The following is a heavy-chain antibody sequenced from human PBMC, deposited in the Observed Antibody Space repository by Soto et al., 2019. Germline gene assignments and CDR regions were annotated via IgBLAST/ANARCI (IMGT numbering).Heavy chain of an antibody. CDR2: ISSSSSYI. Sequence: GGSLRLSCAASGFTFSSYSMNWVRQAPGKGLEWVSSISSSSSYIYYADSVKGRFTISRDNAKNSLYLQMNSLRAEDTAVYYCERGIAAADPYYFVYWGQGTLVTVSS. CDR3: ERGIAAADPYYFVY. V-gene: IGHV3-21*01. J-gene: IGHJ4*02. D-gene: IGHD6-13*01. CDR1: GFTFSSYS.